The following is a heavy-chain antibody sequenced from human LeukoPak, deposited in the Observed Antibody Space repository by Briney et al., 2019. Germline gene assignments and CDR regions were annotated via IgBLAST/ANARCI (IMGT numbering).Heavy chain of an antibody. V-gene: IGHV3-21*01. J-gene: IGHJ4*02. CDR1: GFTFSSYS. D-gene: IGHD3-10*01. CDR3: ARVMVRGVFDY. Sequence: GGSLRLSCAASGFTFSSYSMNWVRQAPGKGLEWVSSISSSSSYIYYADSVKGRFIISRDNAKNSLYLQMNSLRAEDTAVYYCARVMVRGVFDYWGQGTLVTVSS. CDR2: ISSSSSYI.